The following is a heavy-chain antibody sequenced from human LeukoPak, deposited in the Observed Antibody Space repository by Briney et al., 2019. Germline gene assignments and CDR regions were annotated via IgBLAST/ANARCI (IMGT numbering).Heavy chain of an antibody. CDR1: GGSISSYY. CDR2: INYSGST. D-gene: IGHD3-9*01. CDR3: ARDTGQYYDILTGAYSYCYMDV. V-gene: IGHV4-59*01. J-gene: IGHJ6*03. Sequence: SETLSLTCTVSGGSISSYYWSWIRQPPGKGLEWIGYINYSGSTNYNPSLKSRVTLSVDTSKNQFSLNLNSATAADTAVYYCARDTGQYYDILTGAYSYCYMDVWGKGTTVTVSS.